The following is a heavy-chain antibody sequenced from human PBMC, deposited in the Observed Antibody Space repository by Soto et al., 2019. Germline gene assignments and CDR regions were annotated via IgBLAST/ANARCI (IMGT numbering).Heavy chain of an antibody. D-gene: IGHD2-15*01. Sequence: SETLSLTCTVSGGSVSSGSYYWSWIRQPPGKGLEWIGYIYYSGSTNYNPSLKSRVTISVDTSKNQFSLTLSSVTAADTAVYYCARAGAAAPWIVNWFDPWGQGALVTVSS. CDR3: ARAGAAAPWIVNWFDP. J-gene: IGHJ5*02. CDR1: GGSVSSGSYY. CDR2: IYYSGST. V-gene: IGHV4-61*01.